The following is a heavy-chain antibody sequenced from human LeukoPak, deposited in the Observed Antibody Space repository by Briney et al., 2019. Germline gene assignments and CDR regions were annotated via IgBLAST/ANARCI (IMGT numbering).Heavy chain of an antibody. J-gene: IGHJ4*02. Sequence: GGSLRLSCAASGFTFSSYAMHWVRQAPGKGLEYVSAISSNGGSTYYANSVKGRFTISRDNSKNTLYHQMGSLRAEDMAVYYCAREVPWRAPLGYWGQGTLVTVSS. CDR2: ISSNGGST. D-gene: IGHD1-1*01. CDR3: AREVPWRAPLGY. V-gene: IGHV3-64*01. CDR1: GFTFSSYA.